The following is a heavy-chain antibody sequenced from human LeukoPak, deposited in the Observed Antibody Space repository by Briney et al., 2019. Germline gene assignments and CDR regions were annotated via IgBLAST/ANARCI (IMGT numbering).Heavy chain of an antibody. Sequence: GGSLRLSCAASGFTFSSYWMSWVRQAPGKGLEWVANIKQDGSEKYYVDSVKGRFTISRGNAKNSLYLQMNSLRAEDTAVYYCARDQSITIFGVVTPYYYYGMDVWGQGTTVTVSS. D-gene: IGHD3-3*01. CDR2: IKQDGSEK. V-gene: IGHV3-7*01. J-gene: IGHJ6*02. CDR1: GFTFSSYW. CDR3: ARDQSITIFGVVTPYYYYGMDV.